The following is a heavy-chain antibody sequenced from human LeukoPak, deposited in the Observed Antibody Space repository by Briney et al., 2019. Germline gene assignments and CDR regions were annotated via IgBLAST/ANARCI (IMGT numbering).Heavy chain of an antibody. CDR2: IYHSGST. V-gene: IGHV4-38-2*01. D-gene: IGHD3-3*01. CDR1: GYSISSGYY. J-gene: IGHJ4*02. Sequence: SETLSLTCAVSGYSISSGYYWGWIRQPPGQGLEWIGSIYHSGSTYYNPSPKSRVTISVDTSKNQFSLKLSSVTAADTAVYYCARHNNFWSGYYTHNIFDYWGQGTLVTVSS. CDR3: ARHNNFWSGYYTHNIFDY.